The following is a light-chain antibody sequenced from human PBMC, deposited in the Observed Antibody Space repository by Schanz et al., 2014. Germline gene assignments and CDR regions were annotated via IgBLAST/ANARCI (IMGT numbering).Light chain of an antibody. J-gene: IGLJ1*01. Sequence: SALTQPASVSGSPGQSITISCTGTSSDVGSYNLVSWYQQHPGKAPKLMIYEVSQWPSGVPDRFSGSKSGNTASLTVSGLQAEDEADYYCCSYADSSTLFGPGTKLTVL. CDR2: EVS. V-gene: IGLV2-14*02. CDR1: SSDVGSYNL. CDR3: CSYADSSTL.